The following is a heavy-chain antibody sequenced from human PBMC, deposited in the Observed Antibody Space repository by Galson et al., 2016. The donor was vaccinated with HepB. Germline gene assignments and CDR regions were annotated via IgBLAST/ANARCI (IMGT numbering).Heavy chain of an antibody. J-gene: IGHJ5*02. V-gene: IGHV1-18*01. CDR1: GYTFTKDG. Sequence: SVKVSCKASGYTFTKDGISWVRQAPGQGLEWMGWISAYNGNTNYAQNLQGRVTMTTDTSTSTAYMELRSLRSDDTAVYYCARAVYSSGWSGGLDPWGQGTLVTVSS. CDR3: ARAVYSSGWSGGLDP. CDR2: ISAYNGNT. D-gene: IGHD6-19*01.